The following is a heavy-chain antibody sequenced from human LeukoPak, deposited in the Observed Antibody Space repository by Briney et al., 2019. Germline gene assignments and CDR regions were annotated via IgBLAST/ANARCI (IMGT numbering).Heavy chain of an antibody. Sequence: PGGSLRLSCAASGFTFSSYGMHWVRQAPGKGLEWVAVISYDGSNKYYADSVKGRFTISRDNSKNTLYLQMNSLRAEDTAVYYCAVAVSGYWGQGTLVTVSS. J-gene: IGHJ4*02. CDR1: GFTFSSYG. D-gene: IGHD6-19*01. CDR3: AVAVSGY. CDR2: ISYDGSNK. V-gene: IGHV3-30*03.